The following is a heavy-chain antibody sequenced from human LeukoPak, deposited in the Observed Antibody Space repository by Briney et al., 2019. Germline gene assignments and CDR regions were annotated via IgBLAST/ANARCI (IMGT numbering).Heavy chain of an antibody. V-gene: IGHV1-18*01. Sequence: VASVKVSCKASGYTFTSYGISWVRQAPGQGLEWMGWISAYKGNTNYAQKLQGRVTMTTDTSTSTAYMELRSLRSDDTAVYYCARDSPYYYDSSGPGAFDIWGQGTMVTVSS. CDR2: ISAYKGNT. D-gene: IGHD3-22*01. CDR1: GYTFTSYG. CDR3: ARDSPYYYDSSGPGAFDI. J-gene: IGHJ3*02.